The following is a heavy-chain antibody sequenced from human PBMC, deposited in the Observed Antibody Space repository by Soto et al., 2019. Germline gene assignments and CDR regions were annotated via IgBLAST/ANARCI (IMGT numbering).Heavy chain of an antibody. V-gene: IGHV3-30*18. Sequence: GGSLRLSCAASAFTFSSYGMNWVRHAPGKGLEWEAVVSYDEITKYYADSVKGRFTISRDNSKNTVYLQMNSLRPEDTAVYYCAKPLGLLRRAMAQGSDYCVQGTLVTV. D-gene: IGHD5-18*01. CDR3: AKPLGLLRRAMAQGSDY. J-gene: IGHJ4*02. CDR2: VSYDEITK. CDR1: AFTFSSYG.